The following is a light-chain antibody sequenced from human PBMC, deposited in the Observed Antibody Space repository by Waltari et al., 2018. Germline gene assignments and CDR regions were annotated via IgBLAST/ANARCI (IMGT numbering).Light chain of an antibody. CDR1: QGISNY. CDR2: TAS. CDR3: QKYNSVPFT. J-gene: IGKJ3*01. V-gene: IGKV1-27*01. Sequence: DFQMTQSPSSLSASVGVRVTITCRASQGISNYLAWYQQRPGKVPKRLIYTASTLQSGVPSRFRGSGSGTEFTLTISSLQPEDVATYYCQKYNSVPFTFGPGTKVDIK.